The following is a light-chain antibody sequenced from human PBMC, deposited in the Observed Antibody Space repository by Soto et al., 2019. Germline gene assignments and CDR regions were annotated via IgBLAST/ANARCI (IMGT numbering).Light chain of an antibody. CDR2: DAS. Sequence: DIQMTQSPSTLSASVGDRVTITCRASQSISSWLAWYQQKPGKAPKLLIYDASSLESGVPSRFSGSGSGTEFTLTISSLQPDDFATYYCQHYNSYSFGQGTKLEIK. V-gene: IGKV1-5*01. J-gene: IGKJ2*01. CDR3: QHYNSYS. CDR1: QSISSW.